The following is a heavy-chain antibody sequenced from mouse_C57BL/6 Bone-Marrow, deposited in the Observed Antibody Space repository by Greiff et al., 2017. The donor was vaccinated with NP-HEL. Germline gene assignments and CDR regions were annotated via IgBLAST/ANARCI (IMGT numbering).Heavy chain of an antibody. D-gene: IGHD1-1*01. V-gene: IGHV14-1*01. CDR3: RYYGSSYRYFDV. Sequence: VQLKQSGAELVRPGASVKLSCTASGFNIKDYYMHWVKQRPEQGLEWIGRIDPEDGDTEYAPKFQGKATMTADTSSHTAYLQLSSLTSEATAVYYCRYYGSSYRYFDVWGTGTTVTVSS. CDR1: GFNIKDYY. J-gene: IGHJ1*03. CDR2: IDPEDGDT.